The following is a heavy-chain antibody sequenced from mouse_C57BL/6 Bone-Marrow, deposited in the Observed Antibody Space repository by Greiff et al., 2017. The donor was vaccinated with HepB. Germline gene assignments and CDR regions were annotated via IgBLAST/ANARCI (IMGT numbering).Heavy chain of an antibody. Sequence: VQLQQSGPELVKPGASVKISCKASGYAFSSSWMNWVKQRPGKGLEWIGRIYPGDGDTNYNGKFKGKATLTADKSSSTAYMQLSSLTSEDSAVYFCAKTDSSGYYFDYWGQGTTLTVSS. CDR2: IYPGDGDT. CDR1: GYAFSSSW. CDR3: AKTDSSGYYFDY. J-gene: IGHJ2*01. V-gene: IGHV1-82*01. D-gene: IGHD3-2*02.